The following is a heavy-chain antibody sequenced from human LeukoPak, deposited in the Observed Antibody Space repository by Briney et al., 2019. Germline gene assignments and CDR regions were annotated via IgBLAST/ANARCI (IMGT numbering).Heavy chain of an antibody. CDR1: GGSISNGGYY. CDR2: IYYSGST. D-gene: IGHD3-16*02. V-gene: IGHV4-61*08. Sequence: PSETLSLTCTVSGGSISNGGYYWRWIRQHPGKGLEWIGYIYYSGSTNYNPSLKSRVTISVDTSKNQFSLKLSSVTAADTAVYYCARGPGIMITFGGVIVKWGFDPWGQGTLVTVSS. CDR3: ARGPGIMITFGGVIVKWGFDP. J-gene: IGHJ5*02.